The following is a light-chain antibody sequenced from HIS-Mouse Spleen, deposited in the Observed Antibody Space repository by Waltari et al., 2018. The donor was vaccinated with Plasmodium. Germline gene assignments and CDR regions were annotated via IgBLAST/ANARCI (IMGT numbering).Light chain of an antibody. J-gene: IGLJ3*02. Sequence: SYELTQPSSVSVSPGQTARLPCSGDVLAKKYARWVQQKPGQAPVLVIYKDSERPSGIPVRVAGASSGTTVTLTISGAQVEDEADYYCYSAADNLWVFGGGTKLTVL. V-gene: IGLV3-27*01. CDR1: VLAKKY. CDR3: YSAADNLWV. CDR2: KDS.